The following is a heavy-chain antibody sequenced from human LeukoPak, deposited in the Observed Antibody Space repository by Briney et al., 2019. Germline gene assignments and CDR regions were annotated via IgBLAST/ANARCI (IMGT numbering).Heavy chain of an antibody. CDR2: IYNSGSA. CDR3: ARHVVVPAPMVDL. Sequence: KASETLSLTCTVSRVFISGYYWSWIRQPPGKGLEWIGNIYNSGSANYNPSLKSRVTISVDTSKNQFSLKLTSVTAADTAVYYCARHVVVPAPMVDLWGQGTLVTVSS. CDR1: RVFISGYY. J-gene: IGHJ5*02. V-gene: IGHV4-59*01. D-gene: IGHD2-2*01.